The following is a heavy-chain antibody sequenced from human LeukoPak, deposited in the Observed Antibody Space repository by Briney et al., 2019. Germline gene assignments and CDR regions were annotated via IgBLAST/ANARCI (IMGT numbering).Heavy chain of an antibody. CDR2: IFYSGTT. J-gene: IGHJ5*02. D-gene: IGHD1-26*01. V-gene: IGHV4-59*11. Sequence: SETLSLTCTVSGGSISSHFWSWIRQPPGKGLEWIGYIFYSGTTKYNPSLKSRVTMSLDASKNQFSLELNSVTPADTAVYYCARGGNYWPQWWFDPWGRGTLVSVSS. CDR3: ARGGNYWPQWWFDP. CDR1: GGSISSHF.